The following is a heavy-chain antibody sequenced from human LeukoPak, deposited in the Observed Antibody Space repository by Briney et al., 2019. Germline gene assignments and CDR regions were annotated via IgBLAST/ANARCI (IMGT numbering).Heavy chain of an antibody. CDR2: ISSSGSYI. Sequence: GGSLRLSCAASRFTFSTYSMNWVRQAPGKGLEWVSSISSSGSYIYSIDSLKGRFTISRDNAKNSLYLQMNSLRAEDTAVYYCARALTVAGTDWYFDLWGRGTLVTVSS. J-gene: IGHJ2*01. V-gene: IGHV3-21*01. D-gene: IGHD6-19*01. CDR1: RFTFSTYS. CDR3: ARALTVAGTDWYFDL.